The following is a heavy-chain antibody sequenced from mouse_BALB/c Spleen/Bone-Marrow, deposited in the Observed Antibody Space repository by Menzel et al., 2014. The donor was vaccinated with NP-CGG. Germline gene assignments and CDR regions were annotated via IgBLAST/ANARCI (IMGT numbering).Heavy chain of an antibody. V-gene: IGHV1-9*01. D-gene: IGHD2-14*01. Sequence: VQLQESGAELMKPGASVKISCKATGYTFSSYWIEWVKQRPGHGLEWIGEILPGSGSTNYNEKFKGKATFTADTSSNTAYMQLSSLTSEDSAVYYCARAAYYRYDEGAWFAYWGQGTLVTVSA. J-gene: IGHJ3*01. CDR1: GYTFSSYW. CDR2: ILPGSGST. CDR3: ARAAYYRYDEGAWFAY.